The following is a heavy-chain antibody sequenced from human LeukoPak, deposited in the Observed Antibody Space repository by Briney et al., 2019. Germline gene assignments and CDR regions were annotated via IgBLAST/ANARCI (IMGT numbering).Heavy chain of an antibody. D-gene: IGHD3-22*01. V-gene: IGHV4-38-2*01. CDR1: GFSISSGYY. J-gene: IGHJ4*02. Sequence: SETLSLTCAVFGFSISSGYYWGWIRQPPGKGLEGIGNVFHSGTTYYNPSLKSRVTITVDTSKNQFSLKLTSVTAADTAVYYCARITYDSSDYWGQGSLVTVSP. CDR3: ARITYDSSDY. CDR2: VFHSGTT.